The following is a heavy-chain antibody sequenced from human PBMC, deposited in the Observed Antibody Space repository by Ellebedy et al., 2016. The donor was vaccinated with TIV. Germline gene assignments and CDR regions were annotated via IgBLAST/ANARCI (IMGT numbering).Heavy chain of an antibody. CDR2: IVPIFGSG. Sequence: ASVKVSXXASGDTFSSYAFSWVRQAPGQGLEWMGGIVPIFGSGIHAQKFQGRVTITADESTSTVYMELSKLRSEDTAVYYCANTVEGPYFYDMDVWGKGTTVTVSS. CDR3: ANTVEGPYFYDMDV. J-gene: IGHJ6*03. D-gene: IGHD6-19*01. CDR1: GDTFSSYA. V-gene: IGHV1-69*13.